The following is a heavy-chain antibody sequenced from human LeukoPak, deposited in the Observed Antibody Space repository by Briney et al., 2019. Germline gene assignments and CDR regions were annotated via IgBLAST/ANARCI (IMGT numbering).Heavy chain of an antibody. D-gene: IGHD3-22*01. CDR1: GGSISSSSYY. Sequence: SETLSLTCTVSGGSISSSSYYWGWIRQPPGKGLEWIGYIYFTGSTYYNPSLKSRVTISLDTSKNQFSLKLTSVTAADTAVYYCARVHYDSNGYYYVDYWGQGTLVTVSS. V-gene: IGHV4-31*03. J-gene: IGHJ4*02. CDR2: IYFTGST. CDR3: ARVHYDSNGYYYVDY.